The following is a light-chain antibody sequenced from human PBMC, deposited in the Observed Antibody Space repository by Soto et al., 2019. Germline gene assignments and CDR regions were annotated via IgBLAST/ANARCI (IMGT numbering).Light chain of an antibody. Sequence: QSALTQPRSVSASPGQSVTISCTGTRDNVGSYNYVSWYQQYPGQAPQMLLYDVSRRPSGVPDRYSGSKSGNTAYLTISGLQTEDEGTYFCCSYAGRNNLLFGGGTRLTVL. J-gene: IGLJ2*01. CDR2: DVS. CDR3: CSYAGRNNLL. V-gene: IGLV2-11*01. CDR1: RDNVGSYNY.